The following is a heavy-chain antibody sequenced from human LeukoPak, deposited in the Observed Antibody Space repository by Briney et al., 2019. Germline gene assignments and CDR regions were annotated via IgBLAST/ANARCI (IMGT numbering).Heavy chain of an antibody. CDR3: ASRYNWNYLLDY. CDR1: GFTFSSYE. CDR2: ISSSGSTI. Sequence: GGSLRLSCAASGFTFSSYEMNWVRQAPGKGLEWVSYISSSGSTIYYADSVKGRFTISRDNAKNTLYLQMNSLRAEDTAVYYCASRYNWNYLLDYWGQGTLVTVSS. D-gene: IGHD1-7*01. J-gene: IGHJ4*02. V-gene: IGHV3-48*03.